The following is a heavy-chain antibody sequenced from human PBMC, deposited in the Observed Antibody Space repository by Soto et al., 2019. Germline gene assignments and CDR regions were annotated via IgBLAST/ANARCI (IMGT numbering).Heavy chain of an antibody. CDR2: ISAYNGNT. V-gene: IGHV1-18*01. Sequence: ASVKVSCKASGYTFTSYGISWVRQAPGQGLEWMGWISAYNGNTNYAQKLQGRVTMTTDTSTSTAYMELRSLRSDDTAVYYCASTAAAGSPELYYFDYWGQGTLVTVSS. CDR1: GYTFTSYG. J-gene: IGHJ4*02. CDR3: ASTAAAGSPELYYFDY. D-gene: IGHD6-13*01.